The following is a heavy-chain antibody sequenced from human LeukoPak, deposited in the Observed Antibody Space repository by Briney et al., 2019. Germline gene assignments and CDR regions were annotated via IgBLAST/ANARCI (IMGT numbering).Heavy chain of an antibody. CDR1: GLTFNKFS. J-gene: IGHJ4*02. D-gene: IGHD6-19*01. CDR3: TNLGYATGWYGLVH. V-gene: IGHV3-30*02. Sequence: PGGTLRLSCAASGLTFNKFSMHWVRQAPGKGLEWVTYIRHDGSNPYYADSVKGRFTITRDNSQNTLFLQMNSLRLEDTAVYYCTNLGYATGWYGLVHWGQGTLVTVSS. CDR2: IRHDGSNP.